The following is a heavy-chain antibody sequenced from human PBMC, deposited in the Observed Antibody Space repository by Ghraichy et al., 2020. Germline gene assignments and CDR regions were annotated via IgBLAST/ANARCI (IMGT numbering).Heavy chain of an antibody. V-gene: IGHV4-39*01. Sequence: SETLSLTCTVSGGSISSSSYYWGWIRQPPGKGLEWIGSIYYSGSTYYNPSLKSRVTISVDTSKNQFSLKLSSVTAADTAVYYCARGSTVVYLWGQGTLVTVSS. CDR3: ARGSTVVYL. D-gene: IGHD4-23*01. J-gene: IGHJ4*02. CDR2: IYYSGST. CDR1: GGSISSSSYY.